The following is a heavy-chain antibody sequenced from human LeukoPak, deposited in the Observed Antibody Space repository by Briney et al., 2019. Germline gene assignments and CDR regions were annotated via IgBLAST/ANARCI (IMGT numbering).Heavy chain of an antibody. CDR3: ARGVGYCSSTSCYWWFDP. J-gene: IGHJ5*02. CDR1: GFTFSSYW. D-gene: IGHD2-2*01. V-gene: IGHV3-74*01. CDR2: INSDGSST. Sequence: GGSLRLSCAASGFTFSSYWMHWVRQAPGKGLVWVSRINSDGSSTSYADSVKGRFTISRDNAKNTLYLQMNSLRAEDTAVYYCARGVGYCSSTSCYWWFDPWGKGTLVTVSS.